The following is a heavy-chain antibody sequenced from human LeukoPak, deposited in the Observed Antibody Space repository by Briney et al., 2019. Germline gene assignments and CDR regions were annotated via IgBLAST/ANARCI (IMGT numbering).Heavy chain of an antibody. CDR2: MHHDGNIK. J-gene: IGHJ2*01. D-gene: IGHD2-15*01. CDR1: GFTFSSYG. CDR3: AKDACSGGTCYGGWYCDL. Sequence: PGGSLRLSCAASGFTFSSYGMHWVRQAPGKGLKWVAFMHHDGNIKYYADSVKGRFTISRDISKNTIYLQMSSLRAEDTAVYYCAKDACSGGTCYGGWYCDLWGRGTLVTVS. V-gene: IGHV3-30*02.